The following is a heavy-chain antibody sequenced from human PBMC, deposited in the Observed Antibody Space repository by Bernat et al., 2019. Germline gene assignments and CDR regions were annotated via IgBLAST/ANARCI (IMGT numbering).Heavy chain of an antibody. CDR2: IYSGGST. CDR3: EREGSIAAAGHPQGAFDI. J-gene: IGHJ3*02. Sequence: EVQLVESGGGLVQPGGSLRLSCAASGFTVSSNYMSWVRQAPGKGLEWVSVIYSGGSTYYADSVKGRFTISRDNSKNTLYLQMNSLRAEDTAVYYCEREGSIAAAGHPQGAFDIWGQGTMVTVSS. D-gene: IGHD6-13*01. CDR1: GFTVSSNY. V-gene: IGHV3-66*01.